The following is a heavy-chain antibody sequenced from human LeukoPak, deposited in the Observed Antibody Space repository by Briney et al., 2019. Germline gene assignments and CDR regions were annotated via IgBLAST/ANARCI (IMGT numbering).Heavy chain of an antibody. Sequence: VASVKVSCKASGGTFSSYAISWVRQAPGQGLEWMGRIIPILGIADYAQKFQGRVTITADKSTSTAYMELSSLRSEDTAVYYCARFPPYCGGDCYSDYWGQGTLVTVSS. D-gene: IGHD2-21*02. V-gene: IGHV1-69*04. CDR1: GGTFSSYA. CDR3: ARFPPYCGGDCYSDY. CDR2: IIPILGIA. J-gene: IGHJ4*02.